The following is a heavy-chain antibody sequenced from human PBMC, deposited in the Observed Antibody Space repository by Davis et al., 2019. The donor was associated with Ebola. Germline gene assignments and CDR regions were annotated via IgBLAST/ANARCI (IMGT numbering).Heavy chain of an antibody. CDR2: INTNTGNP. CDR1: GYTFTSYA. CDR3: ARDMFDGGGDYIYYYYYYGMDV. V-gene: IGHV7-4-1*02. Sequence: AASVKVSCKASGYTFTSYAMNWVRQAPGQGLEWMGWINTNTGNPTYAQGFTGRFVFSLDTSVSTAYLQISSLKAEDTAVYYCARDMFDGGGDYIYYYYYYGMDVWGQGTTVTVSS. D-gene: IGHD4-17*01. J-gene: IGHJ6*02.